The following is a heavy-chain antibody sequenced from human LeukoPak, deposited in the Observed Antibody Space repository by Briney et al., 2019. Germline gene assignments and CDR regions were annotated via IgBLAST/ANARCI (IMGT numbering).Heavy chain of an antibody. Sequence: PSETLSLTCTVSGDSISSSSYYWGWIRQPPGKGLEWIGSIYYSGSTYYNPSLKSRVTISVDTSKNQFSLKLSSVTAADTAVYYCARHFGADNNVPFAYWGQGTLVTVSP. CDR1: GDSISSSSYY. V-gene: IGHV4-39*01. CDR2: IYYSGST. J-gene: IGHJ4*02. CDR3: ARHFGADNNVPFAY. D-gene: IGHD3-16*01.